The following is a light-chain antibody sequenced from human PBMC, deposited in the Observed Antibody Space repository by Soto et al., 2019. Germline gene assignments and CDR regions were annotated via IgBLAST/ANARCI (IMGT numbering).Light chain of an antibody. CDR3: QQYGGSPPTWT. J-gene: IGKJ1*01. Sequence: EIVLTQSPGTLSLSPGERATLSCRASQSVSSNYLAWYQQRPGQAPRLLIYGASSRATGIPDRFGGTGSGTDFTLTISRLEPEDFAVYYCQQYGGSPPTWTFGQGTKVEIK. CDR1: QSVSSNY. CDR2: GAS. V-gene: IGKV3-20*01.